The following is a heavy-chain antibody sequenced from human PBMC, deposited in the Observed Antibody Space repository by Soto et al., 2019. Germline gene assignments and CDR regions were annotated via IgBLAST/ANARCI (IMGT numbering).Heavy chain of an antibody. J-gene: IGHJ5*02. CDR2: INHSGST. CDR1: GGSFSGYY. CDR3: ARGLVGYDFWSGYYTGIWFDP. Sequence: SETLSLTCAVYGGSFSGYYWSWIRQPPGKGLEWIGEINHSGSTNYNPSLKSRVTISVDTSKNQFSLKLSSVTAADTAVYYCARGLVGYDFWSGYYTGIWFDPWGQGTRVIVSS. V-gene: IGHV4-34*01. D-gene: IGHD3-3*01.